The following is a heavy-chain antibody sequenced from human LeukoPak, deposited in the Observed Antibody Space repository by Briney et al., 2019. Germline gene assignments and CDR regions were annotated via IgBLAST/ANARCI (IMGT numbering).Heavy chain of an antibody. D-gene: IGHD5-24*01. J-gene: IGHJ4*02. CDR3: ARRSRWLQYSLDY. CDR2: VYYSGNT. V-gene: IGHV4-39*01. CDR1: GGSISSSSYY. Sequence: SETLSLTCSVSGGSISSSSYYWVWIRQPPGKGLEWIGSVYYSGNTYYSPSLKSRITISVDTSKNQFSLKLSSVTAADTAVYYCARRSRWLQYSLDYWGQGTLVTVSS.